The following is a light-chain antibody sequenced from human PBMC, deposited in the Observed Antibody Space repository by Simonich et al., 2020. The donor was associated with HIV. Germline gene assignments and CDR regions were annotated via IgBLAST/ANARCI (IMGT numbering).Light chain of an antibody. CDR1: SSNIGAGYD. CDR3: QSYDTSLSGWV. V-gene: IGLV1-40*01. CDR2: GNN. Sequence: QSVLTQPPSVSGAPGQTVTISCTGRSSNIGAGYDVHWYQQLPGTAPKLLIYGNNNRPSWVPDRFSGSKSGTSASLAITGLQAEDEADYYCQSYDTSLSGWVFGGGTKLTVL. J-gene: IGLJ3*02.